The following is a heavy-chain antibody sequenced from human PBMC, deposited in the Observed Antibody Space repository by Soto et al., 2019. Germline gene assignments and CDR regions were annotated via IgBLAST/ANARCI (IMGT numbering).Heavy chain of an antibody. V-gene: IGHV1-2*02. D-gene: IGHD3-10*01. CDR1: GYTFTDYY. J-gene: IGHJ4*02. Sequence: ASVKVSCKASGYTFTDYYMYWVRQAPGQGLEWMGWINPNSGGTNHAQKFQGRVTMTRDTSISTAYMELSRLRSDDTAVYYCAKPYGSGTYYPFDYRGQGTPVTVSS. CDR2: INPNSGGT. CDR3: AKPYGSGTYYPFDY.